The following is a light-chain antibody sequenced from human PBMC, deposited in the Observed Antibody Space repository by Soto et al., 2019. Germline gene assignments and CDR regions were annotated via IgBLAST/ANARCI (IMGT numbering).Light chain of an antibody. Sequence: DIQMTQSPSSLSASVGDRVTITCRASQSITTYLNWYQQAPGKAPKLLIYAASNLQTVVPLRFSGSGSGTDFTLTISSLQPEDFVTYYCQQSYSIPFTFGPGTKVDIK. J-gene: IGKJ3*01. CDR2: AAS. V-gene: IGKV1-39*01. CDR3: QQSYSIPFT. CDR1: QSITTY.